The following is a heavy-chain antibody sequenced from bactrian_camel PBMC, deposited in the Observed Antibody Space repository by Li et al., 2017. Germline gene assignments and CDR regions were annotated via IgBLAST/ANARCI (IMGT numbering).Heavy chain of an antibody. CDR2: IDSGALT. J-gene: IGHJ4*01. D-gene: IGHD2*01. V-gene: IGHV3S53*01. Sequence: VQLVESGGGSVQAGESLTLSCSISGYTYSSYCMGWWRQFPGKTRWEREVVATIDSGALTQYADSVKGRFTISRDNSKNTVYLQMNNLGPEDTAMYYCAARQARPCGVWAGYNTWGQGTQVTVS. CDR1: GYTYSSYC. CDR3: AARQARPCGVWAGYNT.